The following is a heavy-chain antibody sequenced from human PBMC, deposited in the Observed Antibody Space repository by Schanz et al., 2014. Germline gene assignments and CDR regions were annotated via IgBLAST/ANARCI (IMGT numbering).Heavy chain of an antibody. D-gene: IGHD4-17*01. Sequence: QVQLVQSGAEVKKPGASVQVSCKASGGTFNSYTINWVRQTPGQGLEWMGRIIPILGIANYAQKFQGRVTITADRTTSTAYMELSSLRSEDTAVYYCARGYGDSPTDFWGQGTLVTVSS. CDR2: IIPILGIA. CDR1: GGTFNSYT. CDR3: ARGYGDSPTDF. J-gene: IGHJ4*02. V-gene: IGHV1-69*04.